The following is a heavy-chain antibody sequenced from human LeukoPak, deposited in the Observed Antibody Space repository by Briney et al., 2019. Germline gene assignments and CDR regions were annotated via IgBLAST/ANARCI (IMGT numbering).Heavy chain of an antibody. Sequence: GGSLRLSCAASGFTFSSYAMSWVRRAPGKGLEWVSAIRGSGGNTYYANSVKGRFTISRDNSKNTLYLQMGSLRAEDMAVYYCARGPAYCSGGSCYETHYYFDYWGQGTLVTVSS. V-gene: IGHV3-64*01. J-gene: IGHJ4*02. CDR1: GFTFSSYA. D-gene: IGHD2-15*01. CDR3: ARGPAYCSGGSCYETHYYFDY. CDR2: IRGSGGNT.